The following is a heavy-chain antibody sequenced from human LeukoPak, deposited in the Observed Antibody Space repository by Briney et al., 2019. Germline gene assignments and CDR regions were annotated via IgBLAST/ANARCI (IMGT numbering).Heavy chain of an antibody. CDR1: GGSISSYY. V-gene: IGHV4-59*12. J-gene: IGHJ6*03. D-gene: IGHD2-2*01. CDR3: ARARPYPYCSSTSCYFSDLRNYYYYYYMDV. Sequence: SETLSLTCTVSGGSISSYYWSWIRQPPGKGLEWIGSIYYSGSTYYNPSLKSRVTISVDTSKNQFSLKLSSVTAADTAVYYCARARPYPYCSSTSCYFSDLRNYYYYYYMDVWGKGTTVTVSS. CDR2: IYYSGST.